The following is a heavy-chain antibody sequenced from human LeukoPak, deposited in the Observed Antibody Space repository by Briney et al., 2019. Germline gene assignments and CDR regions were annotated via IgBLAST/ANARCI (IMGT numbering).Heavy chain of an antibody. D-gene: IGHD3-10*01. Sequence: GGSLRLSCAASGFTFDDYAMHWGRQAPGKGLEWVSGISWNSGSIGYADSVKGRFTISRDNAKNSLYLQMNSLRAEDTALYYCAKGLGALYGSGNDAFDIWGQGTMVTVSS. CDR3: AKGLGALYGSGNDAFDI. CDR1: GFTFDDYA. J-gene: IGHJ3*02. V-gene: IGHV3-9*01. CDR2: ISWNSGSI.